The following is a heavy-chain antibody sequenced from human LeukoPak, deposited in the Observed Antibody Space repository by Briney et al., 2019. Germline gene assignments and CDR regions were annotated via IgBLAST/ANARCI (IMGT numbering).Heavy chain of an antibody. CDR1: GGSISSGADY. V-gene: IGHV4-31*03. CDR2: IYHNGYT. J-gene: IGHJ2*01. CDR3: ATSSGWYFDL. Sequence: SETLSLTCIVSGGSISSGADYWSWIRQHPGKGLEWIGYIYHNGYTSYNPSLKSRVIISIDISKNLFSLNLNSVTAADTAVYYCATSSGWYFDLWGRGTLDTVSS.